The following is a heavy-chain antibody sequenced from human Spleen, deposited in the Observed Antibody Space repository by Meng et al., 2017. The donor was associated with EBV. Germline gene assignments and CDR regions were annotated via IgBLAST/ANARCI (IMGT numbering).Heavy chain of an antibody. CDR2: INPTSGGT. D-gene: IGHD6-13*01. Sequence: QVQLVQSGTEVKKPGLSVKVSCKASGYTFTAYYIHWVRQAPGQGLEWMGRINPTSGGTNYAQKFQGRVTMSRDTSISTAYMELSRLRSDDTAVYYCARDDASSWVGSWGQGTLVTVSS. CDR3: ARDDASSWVGS. J-gene: IGHJ5*02. CDR1: GYTFTAYY. V-gene: IGHV1-2*06.